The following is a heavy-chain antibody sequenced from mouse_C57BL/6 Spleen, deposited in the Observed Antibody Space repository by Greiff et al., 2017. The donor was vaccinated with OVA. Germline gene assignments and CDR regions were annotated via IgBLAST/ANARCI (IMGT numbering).Heavy chain of an antibody. CDR2: IDPSDSYT. D-gene: IGHD3-2*02. CDR1: GYTFTSYW. V-gene: IGHV1-59*01. CDR3: ARGDSSGYPAY. J-gene: IGHJ3*01. Sequence: QVQLQQPGAELVRPGTSVKLSCKASGYTFTSYWMHWVKQRPGQGLEWIGVIDPSDSYTNYNQKFKGKATLTVDTSSSTAYMQLSSLTSEDSAVXYCARGDSSGYPAYWGQGTLVTVSA.